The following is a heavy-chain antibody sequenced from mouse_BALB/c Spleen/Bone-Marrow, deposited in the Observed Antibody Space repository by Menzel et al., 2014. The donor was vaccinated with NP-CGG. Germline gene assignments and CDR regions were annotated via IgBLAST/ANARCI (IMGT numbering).Heavy chain of an antibody. CDR3: ARECYDNCFAY. Sequence: DLVKPGASVKLSCKASGYTFTNYWINWIKQRPGQGLEWIGSTAPGSDNTYYKKMFKGKETLTVDTSSSTGYMQLSSQSSEDSAVYFCARECYDNCFAYWGQGTLVTVSA. CDR1: GYTFTNYW. CDR2: TAPGSDNT. V-gene: IGHV1S41*01. D-gene: IGHD2-3*01. J-gene: IGHJ3*01.